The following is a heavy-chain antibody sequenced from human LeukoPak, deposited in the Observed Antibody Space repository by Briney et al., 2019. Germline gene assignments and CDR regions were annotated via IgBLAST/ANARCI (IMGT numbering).Heavy chain of an antibody. D-gene: IGHD6-19*01. Sequence: GGSLRLSCAASGFTFSSYWTHWVRQAPGKGLVWVSRINSDGSSTSYADSVKGRFTISRDNAKNTLYLQMNSLRAEDTAVYYCARGGYSSGWYLYDYWGQGTLVTVSS. CDR2: INSDGSST. J-gene: IGHJ4*02. V-gene: IGHV3-74*01. CDR3: ARGGYSSGWYLYDY. CDR1: GFTFSSYW.